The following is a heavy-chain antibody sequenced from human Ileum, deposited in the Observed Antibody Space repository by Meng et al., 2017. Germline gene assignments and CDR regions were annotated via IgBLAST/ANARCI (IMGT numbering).Heavy chain of an antibody. CDR2: IDTDGSPT. V-gene: IGHV3-74*01. J-gene: IGHJ6*02. CDR3: TRVLSGRSGEMDV. CDR1: GFSPSKYW. Sequence: GGSMRPSCAASGFSPSKYWMHWDRQAPGKGLVWVSRIDTDGSPTNYADSVQGRFTISRDNAKNTLYLQMNSLRTEDTAVYYCTRVLSGRSGEMDVWGQGTTVTVSS. D-gene: IGHD3-10*01.